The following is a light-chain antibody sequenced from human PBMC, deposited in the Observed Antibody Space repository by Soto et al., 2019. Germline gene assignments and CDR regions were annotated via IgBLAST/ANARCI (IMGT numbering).Light chain of an antibody. V-gene: IGKV3-11*01. CDR3: QQRSNWPLT. Sequence: VMTQSPATLSVSPGERATLPCRASQSVSSNLAWYQQKPGQAPRLLIYGASTRATGIPARFSGSGSGTDFTLTISSLEPEDFAVYYCQQRSNWPLTFGGGTKVDIK. CDR2: GAS. J-gene: IGKJ4*01. CDR1: QSVSSN.